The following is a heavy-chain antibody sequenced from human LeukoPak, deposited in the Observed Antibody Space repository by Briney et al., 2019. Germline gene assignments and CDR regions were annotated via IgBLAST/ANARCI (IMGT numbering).Heavy chain of an antibody. CDR2: IYGGGST. V-gene: IGHV3-53*01. D-gene: IGHD3-22*01. Sequence: GGSLRLSCAASEFIVSSKYMSWVRQAPGKGLEWVSVIYGGGSTCNADSVKGRFTISRDKSKNTLYLQMNSVRAEDTAVYYCARGSYYDSSGSNAFDIWGQGTMVTVSS. CDR1: EFIVSSKY. CDR3: ARGSYYDSSGSNAFDI. J-gene: IGHJ3*02.